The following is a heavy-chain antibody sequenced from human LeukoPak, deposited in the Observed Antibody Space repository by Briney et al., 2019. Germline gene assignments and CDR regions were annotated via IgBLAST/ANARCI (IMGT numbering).Heavy chain of an antibody. Sequence: GASVKVSCKVSGYTLTELSMHWVRQAPGKGLEWMGGFDPEDGETIYAQKFQGRVTMTEDTSTDTAYMELSSLRSEDTAVYYCATGPTVTTGTPDYWGQRTLVTVSS. CDR1: GYTLTELS. CDR2: FDPEDGET. CDR3: ATGPTVTTGTPDY. J-gene: IGHJ4*02. V-gene: IGHV1-24*01. D-gene: IGHD4-11*01.